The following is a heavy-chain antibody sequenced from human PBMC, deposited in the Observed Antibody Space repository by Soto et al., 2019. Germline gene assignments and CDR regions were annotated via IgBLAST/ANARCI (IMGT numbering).Heavy chain of an antibody. CDR1: GYTFTSYG. CDR3: ARDLNYYDSSGPQGYWFDP. V-gene: IGHV1-18*04. J-gene: IGHJ5*02. D-gene: IGHD3-22*01. CDR2: ISAYNGNT. Sequence: ASVKVPCKASGYTFTSYGISWVRQAPGQGLEWMGWISAYNGNTNYAQKLQGRVTMTTDTSTSTAYMELRSLRSNDTAVYYCARDLNYYDSSGPQGYWFDPWGQGTLVTVSS.